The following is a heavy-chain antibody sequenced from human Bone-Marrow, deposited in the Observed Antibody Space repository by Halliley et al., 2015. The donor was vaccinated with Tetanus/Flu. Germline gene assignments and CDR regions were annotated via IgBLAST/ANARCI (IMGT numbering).Heavy chain of an antibody. V-gene: IGHV1-18*01. CDR2: TRGYNGDT. Sequence: GWTRGYNGDTNYVQKFQGRVTMTTDTSTSTAHMGLRGLRSDDTAVYYCARDLGDGDPPGGLDYWGQGTLVTVSS. J-gene: IGHJ4*02. CDR3: ARDLGDGDPPGGLDY. D-gene: IGHD4-17*01.